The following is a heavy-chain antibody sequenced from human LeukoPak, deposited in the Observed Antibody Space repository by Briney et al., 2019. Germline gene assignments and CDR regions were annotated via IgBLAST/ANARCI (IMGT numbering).Heavy chain of an antibody. CDR3: TGVTPYYFDY. V-gene: IGHV3-7*01. J-gene: IGHJ4*02. Sequence: GGSLRLSCAASGLTFSSYWMSWVRQAPGKGLEWVANIKQDGSEKYYVDSVKGRFTISRDNAKNSLYLQMNSLRAEDTAVYYCTGVTPYYFDYWGQGTLVTVSS. CDR2: IKQDGSEK. CDR1: GLTFSSYW.